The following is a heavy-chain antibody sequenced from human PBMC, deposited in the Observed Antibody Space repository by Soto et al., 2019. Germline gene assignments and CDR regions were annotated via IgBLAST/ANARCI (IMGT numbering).Heavy chain of an antibody. CDR2: MFYSGLT. CDR3: APLSVSISGHYCIQF. V-gene: IGHV4-39*01. CDR1: VYSVTSSDYY. J-gene: IGHJ6*01. Sequence: PSETLSLTCSFSVYSVTSSDYYCAWIRQPPGKGLEWIGSMFYSGLTYYNPSLKSRVTLSVDTSKNQFSVRLNSVTAADTAVYYCAPLSVSISGHYCIQFWGQGTTVSVSS. D-gene: IGHD3-3*01.